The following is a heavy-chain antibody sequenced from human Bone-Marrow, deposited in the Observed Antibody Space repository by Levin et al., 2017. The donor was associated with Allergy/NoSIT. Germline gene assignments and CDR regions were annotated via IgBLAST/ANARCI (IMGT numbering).Heavy chain of an antibody. D-gene: IGHD5-12*01. V-gene: IGHV4-30-2*01. CDR3: ARDGGYSGYDGGDAFDI. J-gene: IGHJ3*02. CDR2: IYHSGST. Sequence: SETLSLTCAVSGGSISSGGYSWSWIRQPPGKGLEWIGYIYHSGSTYYNPSLKSRVTISVDRSKNQFSLKLSSVTAADTAVYYCARDGGYSGYDGGDAFDIWGQGTMVTVSS. CDR1: GGSISSGGYS.